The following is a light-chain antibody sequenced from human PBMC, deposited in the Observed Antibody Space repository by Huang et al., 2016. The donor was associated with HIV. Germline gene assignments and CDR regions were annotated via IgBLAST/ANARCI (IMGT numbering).Light chain of an antibody. Sequence: DIQLTQSPSSLSASVRDRVTVTCRATQDIVNYLNWYQQKPGNAPKLLIYSASTLQRGVPARFSGSGSGTDFTLTISSLQVDDFAAYYCQQTYSAPITFGQGTRLEIK. CDR2: SAS. CDR1: QDIVNY. J-gene: IGKJ5*01. V-gene: IGKV1-39*01. CDR3: QQTYSAPIT.